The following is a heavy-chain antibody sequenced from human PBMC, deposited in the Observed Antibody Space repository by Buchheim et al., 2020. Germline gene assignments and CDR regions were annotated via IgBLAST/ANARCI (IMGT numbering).Heavy chain of an antibody. Sequence: QVQLQESGPGLVKPSQTLSLTCTVSGGSISSGVYYWSWIRQHPGKGLEWIGYINYSGSTYYNPSLKSRVTISLGRSKNPFSLKMSSMTAADTAVYYCARDGGSGYGDYEPYFDYWGQGTL. CDR3: ARDGGSGYGDYEPYFDY. J-gene: IGHJ4*02. D-gene: IGHD5-12*01. CDR2: INYSGST. CDR1: GGSISSGVYY. V-gene: IGHV4-31*03.